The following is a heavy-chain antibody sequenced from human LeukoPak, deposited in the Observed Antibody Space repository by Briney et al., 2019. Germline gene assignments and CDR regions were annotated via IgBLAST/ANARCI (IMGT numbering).Heavy chain of an antibody. CDR2: IYNGVNT. CDR1: GASVSSASY. CDR3: ARSRAFNSGAFDP. Sequence: SETLSLTCTVSGASVSSASYWSWIRQPPGKGVEWIAHIYNGVNTNYNPSLKSRVTISVDTSKNQFSLRLNSVTAADTAVYYCARSRAFNSGAFDPWGQGSLVTISS. J-gene: IGHJ5*02. V-gene: IGHV4-61*01. D-gene: IGHD1-26*01.